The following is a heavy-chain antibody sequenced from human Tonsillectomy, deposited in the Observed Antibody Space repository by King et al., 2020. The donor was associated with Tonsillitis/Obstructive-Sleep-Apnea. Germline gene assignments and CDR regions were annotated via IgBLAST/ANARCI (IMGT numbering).Heavy chain of an antibody. CDR3: TTSARYCSSTSCLYFDY. J-gene: IGHJ4*02. D-gene: IGHD2-2*01. CDR1: GFTFSNAW. Sequence: VQLVESGGGLVKPGGSLRLSCAASGFTFSNAWMSWVRQAPGKGLEWVGRIKSKTDGGTTDYAAPVKGRFTISRDDSKNTLYLQMNSLKTEDTAVYYCTTSARYCSSTSCLYFDYWGQGTLVTVSS. V-gene: IGHV3-15*01. CDR2: IKSKTDGGTT.